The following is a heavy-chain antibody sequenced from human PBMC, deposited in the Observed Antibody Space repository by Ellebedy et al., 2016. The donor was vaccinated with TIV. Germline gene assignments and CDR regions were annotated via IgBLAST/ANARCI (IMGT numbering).Heavy chain of an antibody. Sequence: ASVKVSCXASGYTFTSYGISWVRQAPGQGLEWMGWISAYNGNTNYAQKLQGRVTMTTDTSTSTAYMELRSLRSDDTAVYYCARGDGCSGGSCYRHYYYYYGMDVWGQGTTVTVSS. CDR2: ISAYNGNT. CDR3: ARGDGCSGGSCYRHYYYYYGMDV. J-gene: IGHJ6*02. D-gene: IGHD2-15*01. CDR1: GYTFTSYG. V-gene: IGHV1-18*04.